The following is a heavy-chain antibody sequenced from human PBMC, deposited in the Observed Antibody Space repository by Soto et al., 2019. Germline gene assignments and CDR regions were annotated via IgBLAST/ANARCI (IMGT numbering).Heavy chain of an antibody. Sequence: QITLKESGPTLVKPTQTLTLACTFSGFSLTTNKVGVGWIRQPPGKALEWLALIFWDDDKRYSPSLNSRLTIPKATSKTQVVLTMTNMDPVDTATYYCAHRAYYDSSAYHVFDYWGQGTLVTVSS. CDR1: GFSLTTNKVG. J-gene: IGHJ4*02. V-gene: IGHV2-5*02. D-gene: IGHD3-22*01. CDR3: AHRAYYDSSAYHVFDY. CDR2: IFWDDDK.